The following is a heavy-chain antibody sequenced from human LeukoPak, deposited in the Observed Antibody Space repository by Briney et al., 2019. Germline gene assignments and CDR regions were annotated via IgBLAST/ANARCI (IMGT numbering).Heavy chain of an antibody. Sequence: GGSLRLSCAVSGFTFTNYAMHWVRQTPGKGLEWVAVISNHGNDGFYADSVKGRFTISRDNSKNTLYLQMDSLRPEDTAVYYCTRDRGAMNDYDYWGQGTLVTVSS. CDR3: TRDRGAMNDYDY. V-gene: IGHV3-30*01. J-gene: IGHJ4*02. CDR2: ISNHGNDG. CDR1: GFTFTNYA. D-gene: IGHD2-2*01.